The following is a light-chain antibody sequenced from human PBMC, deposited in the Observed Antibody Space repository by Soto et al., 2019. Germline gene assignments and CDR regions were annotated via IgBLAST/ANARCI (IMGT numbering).Light chain of an antibody. Sequence: DIQMTQSPSTLSASVGDRVTISCRASQSFSTWLAWYQQKPGKAPKLLIYRASSLASGVPSRFSGSGSGTEFTLTISSLQPDDFATYYCQQYNSHSTFGQGTKVDIK. V-gene: IGKV1-5*03. CDR1: QSFSTW. CDR3: QQYNSHST. CDR2: RAS. J-gene: IGKJ1*01.